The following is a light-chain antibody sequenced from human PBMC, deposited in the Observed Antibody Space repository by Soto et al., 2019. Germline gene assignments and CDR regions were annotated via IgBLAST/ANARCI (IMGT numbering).Light chain of an antibody. CDR1: HGISSY. CDR3: QQYYSYPSP. Sequence: AIRMTQSPSSFSASTGDRVTITCRASHGISSYLAWYQQKPGKAPKLLIYAASTLQSGVPSRFSGSGSGTDFTLTISCLQSEDFATYYCQQYYSYPSPFGQGTRLE. J-gene: IGKJ5*01. CDR2: AAS. V-gene: IGKV1-8*01.